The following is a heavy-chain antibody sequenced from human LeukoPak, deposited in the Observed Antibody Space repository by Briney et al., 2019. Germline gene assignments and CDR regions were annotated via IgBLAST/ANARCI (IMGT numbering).Heavy chain of an antibody. CDR1: GGSISSSSYY. Sequence: SETLSLTCTVSGGSISSSSYYWGWIRQPPGKGLEWIGSIYYSGSTYYNPSLKSRVTISVDTSKNQFSLKLSSVTAADTAVYYCARSIAAAAPYFDYWGQGTLVTVST. CDR3: ARSIAAAAPYFDY. J-gene: IGHJ4*02. V-gene: IGHV4-39*01. CDR2: IYYSGST. D-gene: IGHD6-13*01.